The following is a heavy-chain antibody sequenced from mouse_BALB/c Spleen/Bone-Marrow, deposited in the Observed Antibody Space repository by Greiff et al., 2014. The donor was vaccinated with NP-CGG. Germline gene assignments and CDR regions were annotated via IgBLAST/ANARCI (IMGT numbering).Heavy chain of an antibody. CDR3: AFGNYDFDY. J-gene: IGHJ2*01. D-gene: IGHD2-1*01. CDR2: IYPGDGDT. Sequence: QVQLQQSGAELVRPGSSVKISCKASGYAFSSHWMNWVKQRPGQGLEWIGQIYPGDGDTNYSGKFKGKATLTADESSSTAYMQLSSLTSEDSAVYFCAFGNYDFDYWGQGTTLTVSS. V-gene: IGHV1-80*01. CDR1: GYAFSSHW.